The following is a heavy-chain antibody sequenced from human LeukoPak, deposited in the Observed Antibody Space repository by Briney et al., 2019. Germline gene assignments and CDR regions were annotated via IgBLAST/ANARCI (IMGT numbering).Heavy chain of an antibody. CDR3: ARGSRIVGAPPDY. D-gene: IGHD1-26*01. V-gene: IGHV3-21*01. CDR1: GFIFSSFT. J-gene: IGHJ4*02. CDR2: ISSSSSYI. Sequence: GGSLRLSCAASGFIFSSFTMNWVRQAPGKGLEWVSSISSSSSYIYSGDSVQGRFTISRDNAKNSLYLQMTSLRAEDTAVYYCARGSRIVGAPPDYWGQGILVTVSS.